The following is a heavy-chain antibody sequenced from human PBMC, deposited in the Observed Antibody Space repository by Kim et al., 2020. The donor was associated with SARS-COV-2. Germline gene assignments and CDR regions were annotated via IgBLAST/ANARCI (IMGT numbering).Heavy chain of an antibody. V-gene: IGHV4-34*01. CDR1: GGSFSGYY. CDR2: INHSGST. Sequence: SETLSLTCAVYGGSFSGYYWSWIRQPPGKGLEWIGEINHSGSTNYNPSLKSRVTISVDTSKNQFSLKLSSVTAADTAVYYCARGRGGTTVVTLGLGYYYYYCMDVWGEGTTVPVSS. J-gene: IGHJ6*04. CDR3: ARGRGGTTVVTLGLGYYYYYCMDV. D-gene: IGHD4-17*01.